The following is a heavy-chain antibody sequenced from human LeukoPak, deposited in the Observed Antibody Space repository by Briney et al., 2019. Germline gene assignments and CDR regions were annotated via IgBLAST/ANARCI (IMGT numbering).Heavy chain of an antibody. CDR3: ARVQHYGSGSPIDY. D-gene: IGHD3-10*01. J-gene: IGHJ4*02. CDR2: INPSGGST. V-gene: IGHV1-46*01. Sequence: ASVKVSCKASGYTFTSYYMHWVRQAPGQGLEWMGIINPSGGSTNYAQKFQGRVTMTRDTSISTAYMELSRLRSDDTAVYYCARVQHYGSGSPIDYWGQGTLVTVSS. CDR1: GYTFTSYY.